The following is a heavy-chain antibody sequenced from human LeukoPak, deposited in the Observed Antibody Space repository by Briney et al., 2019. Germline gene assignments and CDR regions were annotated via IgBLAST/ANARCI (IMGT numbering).Heavy chain of an antibody. Sequence: SETLSLTCTVSGYSISSGYYWGWIRQPPGKGLEWIGSTYHSGSTYYNPSLKSRVTISVDTSKNQFSLKLSSVTAADTAVYYCATSFGLIAVAGSNLWGQGTPVTVSS. J-gene: IGHJ5*02. D-gene: IGHD6-19*01. CDR3: ATSFGLIAVAGSNL. CDR2: TYHSGST. CDR1: GYSISSGYY. V-gene: IGHV4-38-2*02.